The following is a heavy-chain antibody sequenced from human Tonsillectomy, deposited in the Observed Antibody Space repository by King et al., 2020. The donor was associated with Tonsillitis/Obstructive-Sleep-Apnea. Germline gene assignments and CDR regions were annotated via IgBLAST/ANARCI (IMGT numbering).Heavy chain of an antibody. V-gene: IGHV3-11*05. D-gene: IGHD3-10*01. CDR3: ARDGSGGPLYTAGNYPYFDL. Sequence: QLVQSGGGLVKPGESLRLSCAASGFTFSDYYMNWVRQAPGKGLEWLSYINPNSGFTNYADSVKGRFTMSRDNTENSFYLQMNSLTVEDTAIYYCARDGSGGPLYTAGNYPYFDLWGQGSLVTVSS. J-gene: IGHJ4*02. CDR1: GFTFSDYY. CDR2: INPNSGFT.